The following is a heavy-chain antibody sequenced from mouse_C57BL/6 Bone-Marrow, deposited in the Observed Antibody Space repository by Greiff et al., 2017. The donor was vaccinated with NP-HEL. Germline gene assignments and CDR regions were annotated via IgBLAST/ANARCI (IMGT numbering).Heavy chain of an antibody. Sequence: VQLQQSGAELARPGASVKLSCKASGYTFTSYGISWVKQRTGQGLEWIGEIYPRSGNTYYNEKFKGKATLTADKASSTAYMELRSLTSEDSAVYFCARATTVPSWFAYWGQGTLVTVSA. J-gene: IGHJ3*01. CDR2: IYPRSGNT. CDR1: GYTFTSYG. D-gene: IGHD1-1*01. CDR3: ARATTVPSWFAY. V-gene: IGHV1-81*01.